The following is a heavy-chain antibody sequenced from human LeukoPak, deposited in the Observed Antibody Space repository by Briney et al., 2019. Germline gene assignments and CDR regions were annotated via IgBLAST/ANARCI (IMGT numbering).Heavy chain of an antibody. Sequence: GASVKVSCKASGYTFTGYYMHWVRQAPGQGLEWMGWINPNSGGTNYAQKFQGRVTMTRDTSISTAYMELSRLRSGDTAVYYCAGDRRGSCHNCWFDPWGQGTLVTVSS. D-gene: IGHD2-15*01. J-gene: IGHJ5*02. V-gene: IGHV1-2*02. CDR1: GYTFTGYY. CDR2: INPNSGGT. CDR3: AGDRRGSCHNCWFDP.